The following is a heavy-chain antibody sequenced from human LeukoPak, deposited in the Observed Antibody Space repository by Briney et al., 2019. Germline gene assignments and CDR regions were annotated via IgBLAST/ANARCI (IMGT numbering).Heavy chain of an antibody. CDR1: GFTFNIYG. J-gene: IGHJ4*02. V-gene: IGHV3-30*02. CDR2: IRFDGSDK. D-gene: IGHD6-19*01. Sequence: PGGSLRLSCVASGFTFNIYGMHWVRQAPGKGLEWVSFIRFDGSDKFYADSVKGRFAISRDNSKNTLYLQMNSLRAEDTAVYYCAYSGYSSGWYRRDYWGQGTLVTVSS. CDR3: AYSGYSSGWYRRDY.